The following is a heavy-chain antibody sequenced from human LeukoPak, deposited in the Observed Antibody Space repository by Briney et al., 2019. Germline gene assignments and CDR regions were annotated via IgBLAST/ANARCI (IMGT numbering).Heavy chain of an antibody. CDR1: GFNFSSYR. Sequence: GGSLRLSCAASGFNFSSYRMSWVRQAPGKGLEWVSSISSSSSYIYYADSVKGRFTISRDNAKNSLYLQMNSLRAEDTAVYCCARDLNPIAAAGDYHYGMDVWGQGTTVTVSS. V-gene: IGHV3-21*01. CDR2: ISSSSSYI. J-gene: IGHJ6*02. D-gene: IGHD6-13*01. CDR3: ARDLNPIAAAGDYHYGMDV.